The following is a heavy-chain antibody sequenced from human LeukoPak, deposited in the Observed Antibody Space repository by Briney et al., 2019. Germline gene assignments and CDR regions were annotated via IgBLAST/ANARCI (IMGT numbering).Heavy chain of an antibody. CDR1: GYTSTAYY. CDR3: ARERIVVVTLSDAVDI. Sequence: ASVKPSCQASGYTSTAYYIHWGRPPPGHGLEWMGCIIPNSGGTKYAQNFQGRVTVTRDTSISTAYMELSSLTSDDTGVYYCARERIVVVTLSDAVDIWGQGTMVTVSS. J-gene: IGHJ3*02. D-gene: IGHD2-21*02. CDR2: IIPNSGGT. V-gene: IGHV1-2*02.